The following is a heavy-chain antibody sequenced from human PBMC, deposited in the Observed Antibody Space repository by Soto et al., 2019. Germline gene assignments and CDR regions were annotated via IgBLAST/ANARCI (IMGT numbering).Heavy chain of an antibody. V-gene: IGHV3-30*18. CDR1: GFTFSTYG. CDR3: AKEYSGYYYHYYMDV. D-gene: IGHD5-12*01. J-gene: IGHJ6*03. CDR2: ISYDGDYK. Sequence: GGSLRLSCAASGFTFSTYGMHWVRQAPGKGLQWVAVISYDGDYKYYADSVKGRFTISRDNSKNTLDLQMNSLRGEDTSFYYCAKEYSGYYYHYYMDVWGKGTTVTVSS.